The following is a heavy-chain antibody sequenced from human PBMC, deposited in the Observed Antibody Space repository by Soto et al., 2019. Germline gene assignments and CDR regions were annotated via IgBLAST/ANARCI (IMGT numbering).Heavy chain of an antibody. CDR2: INAGNGNT. CDR3: ARRPLGCTNGVCYSRALDY. V-gene: IGHV1-3*01. D-gene: IGHD2-8*01. Sequence: ASVKVSCKASGYTFTSYAMHWVRQAPGQRLEWMGWINAGNGNTKYSQKFQGRVTITRDTSASTAYMELSSLRSEDTAVYYCARRPLGCTNGVCYSRALDYWGQGTLVTVSS. CDR1: GYTFTSYA. J-gene: IGHJ4*02.